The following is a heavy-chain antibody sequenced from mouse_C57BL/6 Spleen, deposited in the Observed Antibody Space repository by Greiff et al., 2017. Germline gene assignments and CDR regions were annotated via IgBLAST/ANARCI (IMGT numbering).Heavy chain of an antibody. CDR3: ARLDYYGSSFDY. Sequence: EVHLVESGPGLVKPSQSLSLTCSVTGYSITSGYYWNWIRQFPGNKLEWMGYISYDGSNNYNPSLKNRISITRDTSKNQFFLKLNSVTTEDTATYYCARLDYYGSSFDYWGQGTTLTVSS. V-gene: IGHV3-6*01. D-gene: IGHD1-1*01. CDR1: GYSITSGYY. CDR2: ISYDGSN. J-gene: IGHJ2*01.